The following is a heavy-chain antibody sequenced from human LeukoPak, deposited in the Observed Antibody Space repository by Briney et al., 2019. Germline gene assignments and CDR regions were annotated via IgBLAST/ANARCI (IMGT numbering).Heavy chain of an antibody. CDR2: INHSGGT. CDR3: ARGSAMALRY. CDR1: GGSFSGYY. D-gene: IGHD5-18*01. V-gene: IGHV4-34*01. J-gene: IGHJ4*02. Sequence: SETLSLTCAVYGGSFSGYYWSWIRQPPGKGLEWIGEINHSGGTNYNPSLKSRVTIPVDTSKNQFSLKLSSVTAADTAVYYCARGSAMALRYWGQGTLVTVSS.